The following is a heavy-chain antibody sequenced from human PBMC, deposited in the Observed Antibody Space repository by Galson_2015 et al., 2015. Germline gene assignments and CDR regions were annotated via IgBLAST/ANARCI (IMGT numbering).Heavy chain of an antibody. CDR3: ARDLSDIVVLPAAAGYYSMDV. D-gene: IGHD2-2*01. Sequence: SLRLSCAASRFTFSSYALHWVRQAPGKGLEWVAIISYDGNNKYYADSVKGRFAISRDNSRNTLYLQMNSLRAEDTAVYYCARDLSDIVVLPAAAGYYSMDVWGLGTTVTVSS. J-gene: IGHJ6*02. V-gene: IGHV3-30*09. CDR1: RFTFSSYA. CDR2: ISYDGNNK.